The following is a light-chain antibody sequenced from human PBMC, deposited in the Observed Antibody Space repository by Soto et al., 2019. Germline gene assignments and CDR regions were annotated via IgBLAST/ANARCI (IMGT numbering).Light chain of an antibody. CDR3: SSYASNGDVL. V-gene: IGLV2-14*03. Sequence: QSALTQPASVSGSPGQSITISCTGTSSDVGTYEYVSWYQHHPGKAPKLMIYDVSNRPSGVSDRFSGSKSGNTASLTISGLQAEDEADYYGSSYASNGDVLFGGGTKLPVL. J-gene: IGLJ2*01. CDR1: SSDVGTYEY. CDR2: DVS.